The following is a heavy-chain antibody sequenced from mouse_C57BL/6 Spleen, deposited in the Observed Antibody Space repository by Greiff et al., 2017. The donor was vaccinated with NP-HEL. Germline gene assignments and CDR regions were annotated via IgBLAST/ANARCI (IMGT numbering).Heavy chain of an antibody. D-gene: IGHD2-4*01. J-gene: IGHJ3*01. V-gene: IGHV3-6*01. CDR2: ISCDGSN. CDR3: ERGENYDWFAY. CDR1: GYSITSGYY. Sequence: EVKLQESGPGLVKPSQSLSLTCSVTGYSITSGYYWNWIRQLPGNKLEWMGYISCDGSNNYNPSLKNRISITPDTSKNQFFLELNSVTTEDTATYSGERGENYDWFAYWGQGTLVTVSA.